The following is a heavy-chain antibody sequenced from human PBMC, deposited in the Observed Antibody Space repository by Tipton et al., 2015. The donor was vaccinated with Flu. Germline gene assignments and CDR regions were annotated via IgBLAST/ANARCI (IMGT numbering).Heavy chain of an antibody. CDR3: AKAAGGSSQRPEYNWFDP. CDR1: GGSISSYY. J-gene: IGHJ5*02. D-gene: IGHD2-15*01. Sequence: LRLSCTASGGSISSYYWSWIRQPAGKGLEWIGRIYTSGSTNYNPSLKSRVTMSVDTSKNQFSLKLSSVTAADTAVYYCAKAAGGSSQRPEYNWFDPWGQGTLVTVSS. CDR2: IYTSGST. V-gene: IGHV4-4*07.